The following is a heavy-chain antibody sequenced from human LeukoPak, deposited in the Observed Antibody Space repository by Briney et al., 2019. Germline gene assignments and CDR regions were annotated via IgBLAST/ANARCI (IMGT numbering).Heavy chain of an antibody. CDR2: ISAYNGNT. J-gene: IGHJ6*03. V-gene: IGHV1-18*01. Sequence: GASVKVSCKASGYTFTSYGISWVRQAPGQGLEWMGWISAYNGNTNYAQKLQGRVTMTTDTSTSTAYMELRSLRSDDTAVYYCASNHPGDYYYYMDVWGKGTTVTVSS. CDR1: GYTFTSYG. CDR3: ASNHPGDYYYYMDV.